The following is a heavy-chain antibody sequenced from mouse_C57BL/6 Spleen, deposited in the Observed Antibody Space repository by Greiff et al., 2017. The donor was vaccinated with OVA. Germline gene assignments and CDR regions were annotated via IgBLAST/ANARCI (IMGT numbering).Heavy chain of an antibody. CDR2: INYDGSST. CDR1: GFTFSDYY. CDR3: ARDRGYYGSSWAMDY. D-gene: IGHD1-1*01. V-gene: IGHV5-16*01. Sequence: EVQVVESEGGLVQPGSSMKLSCTASGFTFSDYYMAWVRQVPEKGLEWVANINYDGSSTYYLDSLKSRFIISRDNAKNILYLQMSSLKSEDTATYYCARDRGYYGSSWAMDYWGQGTSVTVSS. J-gene: IGHJ4*01.